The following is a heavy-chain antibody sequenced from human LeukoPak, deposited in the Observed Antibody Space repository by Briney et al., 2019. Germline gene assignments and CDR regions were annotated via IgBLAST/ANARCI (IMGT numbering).Heavy chain of an antibody. CDR2: IWYDGSNK. V-gene: IGHV3-33*01. CDR3: ARDRRYGSYIPDY. CDR1: GFTFSSYG. D-gene: IGHD1-26*01. J-gene: IGHJ4*02. Sequence: GGALRLSCAASGFTFSSYGMHWVRPAPGKGLEGVAVIWYDGSNKYYADSVKGRFTISRDNSKNTLYLQMNSLRAEDTAVYYCARDRRYGSYIPDYWGQGTLVTVSS.